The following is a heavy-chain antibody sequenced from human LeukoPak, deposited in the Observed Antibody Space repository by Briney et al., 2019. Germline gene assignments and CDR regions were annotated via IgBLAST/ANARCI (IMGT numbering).Heavy chain of an antibody. CDR2: IMHDGSEK. D-gene: IGHD6-19*01. CDR1: GFTFSTYW. J-gene: IGHJ4*02. V-gene: IGHV3-7*01. Sequence: GGSLRLSCAASGFTFSTYWMSWLRQAPGKGLEWVANIMHDGSEKNYVDSVKGRFTISRDNARNSLYLQMNSLRVEDTAVYYCARAGAMAASRYYLDYWGQGTLVTAYS. CDR3: ARAGAMAASRYYLDY.